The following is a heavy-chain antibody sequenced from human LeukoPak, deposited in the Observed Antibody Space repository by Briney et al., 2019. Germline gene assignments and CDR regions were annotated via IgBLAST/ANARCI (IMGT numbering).Heavy chain of an antibody. CDR3: AKELYFGSGSYPDY. V-gene: IGHV3-30*18. CDR2: ISHDGSDN. J-gene: IGHJ4*02. D-gene: IGHD3-10*01. Sequence: GRSLRLSCAASGFTFSSYGMHWVRQATGKGLEWVAVISHDGSDNHYADSVKGRFTISRDNSKNTVYPQMSSLRPEDTAVYFCAKELYFGSGSYPDYWGQGTLVRVSS. CDR1: GFTFSSYG.